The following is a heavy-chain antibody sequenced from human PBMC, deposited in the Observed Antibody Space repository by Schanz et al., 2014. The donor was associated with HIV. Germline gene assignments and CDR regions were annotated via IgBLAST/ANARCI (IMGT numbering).Heavy chain of an antibody. Sequence: QVQLVESGGGVVQPGRSLRLSCAASGFTFSSYGMHWVRQAPGKGLEWVAVIWYDGTNKYYADSVKGRFTTSRDNSKNTLYLQMNSLRAEDTAVYYCAKCPTMVRGTGMDVWGQGTTVTVSS. CDR2: IWYDGTNK. D-gene: IGHD3-10*01. CDR3: AKCPTMVRGTGMDV. J-gene: IGHJ6*02. CDR1: GFTFSSYG. V-gene: IGHV3-33*06.